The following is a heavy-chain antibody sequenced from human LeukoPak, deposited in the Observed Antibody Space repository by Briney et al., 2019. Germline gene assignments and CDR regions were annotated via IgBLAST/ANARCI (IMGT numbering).Heavy chain of an antibody. D-gene: IGHD3-22*01. V-gene: IGHV3-48*02. CDR3: ARDQKDYYDSSGYQYYFDY. J-gene: IGHJ4*02. CDR2: ISSSSSTI. Sequence: GGSLRLSCAVSGFTFSSYSMNWVRQAPGKGLEWVSYISSSSSTIYYADSVKGRFTISRDNAKNSLYLQMNSLRDEDTAVYYCARDQKDYYDSSGYQYYFDYWGQGTLVTVSS. CDR1: GFTFSSYS.